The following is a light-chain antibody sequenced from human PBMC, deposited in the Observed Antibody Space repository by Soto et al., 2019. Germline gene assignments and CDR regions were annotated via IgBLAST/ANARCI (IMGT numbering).Light chain of an antibody. J-gene: IGLJ3*02. CDR3: AVWEDTLSGPV. V-gene: IGLV1-36*01. CDR1: SSNIGKNH. Sequence: QSVLTQPPSLSVAPRQSVTISCSGSSSNIGKNHVNWYRQFPGKAPELLIYYDDLLSSGVSDRFSGSKSGTSASLAISGLKAGDEADYYGAVWEDTLSGPVFGGGTKLTVL. CDR2: YDD.